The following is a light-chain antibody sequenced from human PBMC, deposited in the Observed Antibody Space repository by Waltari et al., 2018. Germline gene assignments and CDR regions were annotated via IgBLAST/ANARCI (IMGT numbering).Light chain of an antibody. J-gene: IGLJ2*01. V-gene: IGLV4-69*01. Sequence: QLVLTQSPSASASLGGSVKLTCTLSSGPSNYAIAWHQQQPEKGPRYLMRLNSDGRHRKGAGIPARFSGSSAGAERYLTISSLQSEDEADYYCQTWGTGFVVFGGGTKLTVL. CDR1: SGPSNYA. CDR2: LNSDGRH. CDR3: QTWGTGFVV.